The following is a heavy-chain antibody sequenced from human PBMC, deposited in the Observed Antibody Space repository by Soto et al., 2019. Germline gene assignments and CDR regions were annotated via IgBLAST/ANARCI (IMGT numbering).Heavy chain of an antibody. CDR2: TYYRSKWFN. Sequence: SPTLSLTCAISGDSVASDSATWSWVRQSPSRGLEWLGRTYYRSKWFNEYAVSVKSRISINPDTSENQFSLQLNSVIPEDTAVYDCGRGNSYYYAMAVWGQGTTVTVSS. CDR3: GRGNSYYYAMAV. CDR1: GDSVASDSAT. V-gene: IGHV6-1*01. J-gene: IGHJ6*02.